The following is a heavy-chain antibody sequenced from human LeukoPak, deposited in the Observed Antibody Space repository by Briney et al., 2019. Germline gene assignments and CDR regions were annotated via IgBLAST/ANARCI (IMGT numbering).Heavy chain of an antibody. D-gene: IGHD7-27*01. Sequence: GGSLRLSCAASGFTFSSYWMHWVRQAPGKGLVWVSRINSDGSSTSYADSVEGRFTISRDNAKNTLYLQMNSLRAEDTAVYYCARGSLWGSFDYWGQGTLVTVSS. CDR2: INSDGSST. CDR3: ARGSLWGSFDY. V-gene: IGHV3-74*01. CDR1: GFTFSSYW. J-gene: IGHJ4*02.